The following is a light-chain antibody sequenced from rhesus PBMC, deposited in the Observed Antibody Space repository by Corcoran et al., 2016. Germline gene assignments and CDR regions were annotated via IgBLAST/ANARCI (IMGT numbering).Light chain of an antibody. Sequence: QSAPTHPPSVSGSPGQSVTISCTGASSDIGGYSYVSWYQQYPGKAPKLMIYSVSNRPSGVSDRFSGSKSGNTASLTISGLQAEDEADYFCCSFTSSRTCVFGGGTKLTVL. V-gene: IGLV2S7*01. CDR3: CSFTSSRTCV. CDR1: SSDIGGYSY. J-gene: IGLJ6*01. CDR2: SVS.